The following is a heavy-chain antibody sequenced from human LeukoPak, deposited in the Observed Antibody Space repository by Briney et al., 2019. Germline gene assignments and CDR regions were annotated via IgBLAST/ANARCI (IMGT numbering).Heavy chain of an antibody. CDR2: IHYSGST. V-gene: IGHV4-59*08. CDR1: GGPISSFY. CDR3: ARHVSYGHFDY. J-gene: IGHJ4*02. Sequence: SETLSLTCTVSGGPISSFYWSRIRQPPGKGLEWIGYIHYSGSTNYNPSLKSRVTISVDTSKDQCSLKRSSVTAADTAVYYCARHVSYGHFDYWGQGTLVTVSS. D-gene: IGHD5-18*01.